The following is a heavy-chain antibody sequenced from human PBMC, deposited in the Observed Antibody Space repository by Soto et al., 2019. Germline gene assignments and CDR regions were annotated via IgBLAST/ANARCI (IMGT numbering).Heavy chain of an antibody. J-gene: IGHJ3*02. CDR1: GYTFTNYD. Sequence: ASVKVSCKASGYTFTNYDINWVRQATGQGLEWMGWMNPNSGNTGYAQKFQGRVTMTRNTSISTAYMELSSLRSEDTAVYYCGRSRAVYYDSSGYQWDAFDIWGQGTMVTVSS. V-gene: IGHV1-8*01. D-gene: IGHD3-22*01. CDR2: MNPNSGNT. CDR3: GRSRAVYYDSSGYQWDAFDI.